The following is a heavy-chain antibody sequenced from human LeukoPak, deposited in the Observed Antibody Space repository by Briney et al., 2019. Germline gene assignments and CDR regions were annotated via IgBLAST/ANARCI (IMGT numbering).Heavy chain of an antibody. D-gene: IGHD3-22*01. CDR2: ISGSGGST. Sequence: TGGSLRLSCAASGFTFSSYAMSWVRQAPGKGLEWVSAISGSGGSTYYADSVKGRFTISRDNSKNTLYLQMNSLRAEDTAVYYCACYDRSGYYPFDYWGQGTLVTVSP. CDR1: GFTFSSYA. V-gene: IGHV3-23*01. CDR3: ACYDRSGYYPFDY. J-gene: IGHJ4*02.